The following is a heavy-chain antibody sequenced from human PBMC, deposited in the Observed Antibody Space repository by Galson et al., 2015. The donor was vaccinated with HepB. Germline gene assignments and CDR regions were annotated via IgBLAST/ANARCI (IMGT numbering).Heavy chain of an antibody. V-gene: IGHV3-23*01. Sequence: SLRLSCAASGFTFGSYAMSWVRQAPGKGLEWVSAISGSGGSTYYADSVKGRFTISRDNSKNTLYLQMNSLRAEDTAVYYCAKARRYSSGCLDYWGQGTPVTVSS. CDR1: GFTFGSYA. CDR3: AKARRYSSGCLDY. CDR2: ISGSGGST. J-gene: IGHJ4*02. D-gene: IGHD6-19*01.